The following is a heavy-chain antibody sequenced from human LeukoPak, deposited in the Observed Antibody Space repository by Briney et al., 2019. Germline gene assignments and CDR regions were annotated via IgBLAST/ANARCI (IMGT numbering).Heavy chain of an antibody. J-gene: IGHJ4*02. CDR2: ISYDGKKN. D-gene: IGHD3-10*01. CDR1: GFTFSHFA. CDR3: VRGSKIRGVLPEGEFDY. Sequence: GGSLRLSCAASGFTFSHFAMHWVRQAPGKGLEWVAVISYDGKKNYYADSVKGRFTLTRDDSANTLYLQMNSLRAEDTAVYYCVRGSKIRGVLPEGEFDYWGQGVLVTVSS. V-gene: IGHV3-30*03.